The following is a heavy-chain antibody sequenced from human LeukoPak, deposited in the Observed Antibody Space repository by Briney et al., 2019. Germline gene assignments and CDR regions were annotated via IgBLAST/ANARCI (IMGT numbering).Heavy chain of an antibody. V-gene: IGHV4-4*07. D-gene: IGHD4-23*01. CDR1: GGSISDFY. J-gene: IGHJ4*02. CDR2: IYTSGNT. CDR3: ATNSGDY. Sequence: SETRSLTCSVSGGSISDFYWSWIRQPAGKGLEWIGRIYTSGNTNYNPPLKSRVTMSLDASKNQFSLKLSSVTAADTAVYYCATNSGDYWGQGTLVTVSS.